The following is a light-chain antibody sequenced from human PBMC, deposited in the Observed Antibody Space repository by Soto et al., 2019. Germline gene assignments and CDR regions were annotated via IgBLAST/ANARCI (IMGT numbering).Light chain of an antibody. J-gene: IGKJ5*01. CDR2: DAS. V-gene: IGKV3-11*01. Sequence: VVTHSPATLSLSPGERATLSCRASQSVSSYLAWYQQRPGQAPRLLIYDASNRATGVPARFSGSGSGTDFTLTISSLEPEDFAVYYCQQRSSWPPTFGQVTLLEI. CDR3: QQRSSWPPT. CDR1: QSVSSY.